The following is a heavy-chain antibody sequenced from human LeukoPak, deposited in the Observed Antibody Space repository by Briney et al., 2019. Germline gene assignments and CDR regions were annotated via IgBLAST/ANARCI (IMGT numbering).Heavy chain of an antibody. Sequence: SGTLPLTCGVSGASISSSNWWNWVRQSPGKGLEWIGEIHRSGGTNYNPFLKSRLTMSIDESKNEFSLKLTSVTAADTAVYYCAISPYCTGDNCYSDFGSWGQGTLVTVSS. J-gene: IGHJ4*02. CDR1: GASISSSNW. D-gene: IGHD2-15*01. CDR3: AISPYCTGDNCYSDFGS. V-gene: IGHV4-4*02. CDR2: IHRSGGT.